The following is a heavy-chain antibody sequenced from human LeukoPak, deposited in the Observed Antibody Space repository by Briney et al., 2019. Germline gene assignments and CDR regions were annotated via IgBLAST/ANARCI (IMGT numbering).Heavy chain of an antibody. CDR2: IKQDGSEK. D-gene: IGHD5-18*01. CDR1: GFTFSSYW. J-gene: IGHJ4*02. CDR3: ARDEYRNAY. V-gene: IGHV3-7*01. Sequence: GGSLRLSCAASGFTFSSYWMSWVRQAPGKGLEWVSNIKQDGSEKYYVDSVKGRFTISRDKAKTSPYLQMNSLRDEDMAVCYCARDEYRNAYWGQGTLVTVSS.